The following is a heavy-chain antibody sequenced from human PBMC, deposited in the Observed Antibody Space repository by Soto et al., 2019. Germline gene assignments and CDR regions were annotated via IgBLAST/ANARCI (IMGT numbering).Heavy chain of an antibody. CDR1: GGSISSYC. V-gene: IGHV4-59*01. D-gene: IGHD3-3*01. CDR3: ARVFHDFWSGPQLGYFDY. J-gene: IGHJ4*02. Sequence: PLEILSLTCTVSGGSISSYCWSWIRQPPGKGLEWIGYIYYSGSTNYNPSLKSRVTISVDTSKNQFSLKLSSVTAADTAVYYCARVFHDFWSGPQLGYFDYWGQGTLVTVSS. CDR2: IYYSGST.